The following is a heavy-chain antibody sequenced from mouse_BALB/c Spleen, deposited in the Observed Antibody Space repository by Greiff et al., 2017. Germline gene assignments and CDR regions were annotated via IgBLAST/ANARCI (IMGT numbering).Heavy chain of an antibody. CDR3: ARQMGYDGFYYAMDY. Sequence: EVQRVESGGDLVKPGGSLKLSCAASGFTLSSYGMSWVRQTPDKRLEWVATISSGGSYTYYPDSVKGRFTISRDNAKNTLYLQMSSLKSEDTAMYYCARQMGYDGFYYAMDYWGQGTSVTVSS. V-gene: IGHV5-6*01. J-gene: IGHJ4*01. D-gene: IGHD2-14*01. CDR1: GFTLSSYG. CDR2: ISSGGSYT.